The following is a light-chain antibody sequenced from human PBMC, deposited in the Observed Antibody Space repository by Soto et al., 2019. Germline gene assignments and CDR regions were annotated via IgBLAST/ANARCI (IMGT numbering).Light chain of an antibody. V-gene: IGKV3-20*01. CDR3: QQYGSSPPT. Sequence: EIVLTQSPGTLALSPGERATLSCRASHSVSTNNLAWYQRRPGQAPRLLIYGASSRATDIPARFSGSGSGTDFTLTITRLEPEDFAVYYCQQYGSSPPTFGQGTKVEIK. J-gene: IGKJ1*01. CDR2: GAS. CDR1: HSVSTNN.